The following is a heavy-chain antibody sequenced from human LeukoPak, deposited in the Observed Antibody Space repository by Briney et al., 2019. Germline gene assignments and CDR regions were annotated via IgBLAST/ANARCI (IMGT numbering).Heavy chain of an antibody. D-gene: IGHD3-22*01. CDR3: ARYYYDSSGYYIPSFDY. CDR1: GGSISSSSYY. J-gene: IGHJ4*02. Sequence: PSETLSLTCTVSGGSISSSSYYWGWIRQPPGKGLEWIGTIYYSGSTYYNPSLRSRVTISVDTSKNQFSLKLSSVTAADTAVYYCARYYYDSSGYYIPSFDYWGQGTLVTVSS. V-gene: IGHV4-39*01. CDR2: IYYSGST.